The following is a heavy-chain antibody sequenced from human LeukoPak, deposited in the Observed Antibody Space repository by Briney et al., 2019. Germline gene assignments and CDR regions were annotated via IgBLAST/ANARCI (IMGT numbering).Heavy chain of an antibody. CDR3: ARDIGPPRSSYSSSWYFRRVDP. Sequence: SETLSLTCTVSGGSISSSSYYWGWIRQPPGKGLEWIGSIYYSGSTHYNPSLKSRVTISVDTSKNQFSLKLSSVTAADTAVYYCARDIGPPRSSYSSSWYFRRVDPWGQGTLVTVSS. J-gene: IGHJ5*02. D-gene: IGHD6-13*01. CDR2: IYYSGST. CDR1: GGSISSSSYY. V-gene: IGHV4-39*07.